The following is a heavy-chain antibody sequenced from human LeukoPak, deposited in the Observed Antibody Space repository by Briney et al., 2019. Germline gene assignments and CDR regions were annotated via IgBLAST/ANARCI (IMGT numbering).Heavy chain of an antibody. CDR2: ISSSGSTI. CDR3: AELGITMIGGV. CDR1: GFSFNTYG. D-gene: IGHD3-10*02. Sequence: GGSLRHSCAASGFSFNTYGMNWVRQAPGKGLEWVSYISSSGSTIYYADSVKGRFTISRDNAKNSLYLQMNSLRAEDTAVYYCAELGITMIGGVWGKGTTVTISS. V-gene: IGHV3-48*04. J-gene: IGHJ6*04.